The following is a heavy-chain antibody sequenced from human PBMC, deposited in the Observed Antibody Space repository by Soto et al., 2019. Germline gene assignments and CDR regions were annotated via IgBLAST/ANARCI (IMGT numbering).Heavy chain of an antibody. J-gene: IGHJ4*02. Sequence: EVQLLESGGGLVQRGGSLRLSCAASVFPFSSYVMSWVRQAPGKGLEWVSGISGGGSNTFYADSVKGRFTISRDNSKNTLLLQMNSLGAEDTAVYYCAKDSNKYSSSLRGRYFDYWGQGIGVTVSS. V-gene: IGHV3-23*01. CDR1: VFPFSSYV. CDR2: ISGGGSNT. CDR3: AKDSNKYSSSLRGRYFDY. D-gene: IGHD4-4*01.